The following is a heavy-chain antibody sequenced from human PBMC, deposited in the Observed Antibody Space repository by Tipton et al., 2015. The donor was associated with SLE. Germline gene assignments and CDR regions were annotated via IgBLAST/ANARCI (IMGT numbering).Heavy chain of an antibody. J-gene: IGHJ3*02. CDR2: IHYSGSA. CDR1: GGSLTNHY. CDR3: AREVNIVDDSDAVDI. V-gene: IGHV4-59*06. Sequence: TLSLTCTVSGGSLTNHYWNWIRQPPGQGLEWISYIHYSGSAFYNPSLKSRVITSVDISKNQFSLKLNSVTAADTAVYYCAREVNIVDDSDAVDIWCQGTRVTVSS. D-gene: IGHD5/OR15-5a*01.